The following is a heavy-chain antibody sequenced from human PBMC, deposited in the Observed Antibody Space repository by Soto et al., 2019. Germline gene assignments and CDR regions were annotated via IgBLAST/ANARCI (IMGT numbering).Heavy chain of an antibody. CDR2: IYYDGGT. V-gene: IGHV4-61*01. D-gene: IGHD6-13*01. CDR3: ASSWYVEDYGMDV. CDR1: GDSVISATYY. Sequence: SETLSLTCTVSGDSVISATYYWSWIRQPPGKGLEWIGYIYYDGGTTYNSSLKSRVTISVDTSKNQFSLKLSSVTAADTAVYYCASSWYVEDYGMDVWGQGTTVTVSS. J-gene: IGHJ6*02.